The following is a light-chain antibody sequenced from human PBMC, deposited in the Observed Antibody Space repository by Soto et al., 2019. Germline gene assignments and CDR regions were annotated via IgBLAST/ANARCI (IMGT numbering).Light chain of an antibody. CDR1: QSVSSNN. CDR2: GAS. CDR3: QQYDNSIT. J-gene: IGKJ5*01. V-gene: IGKV3-20*01. Sequence: EIVLTQSPGTLSLSPGETATLSCRASQSVSSNNLAWYHQKPGQTTRLLIYGASTRATGIPDRFSGSGYGTDFTLTISRLEPEDFAVYCCQQYDNSITFGQGTRLEIE.